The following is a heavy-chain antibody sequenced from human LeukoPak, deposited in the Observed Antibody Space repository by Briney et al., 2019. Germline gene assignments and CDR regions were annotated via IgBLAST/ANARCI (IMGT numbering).Heavy chain of an antibody. CDR1: GYTFTTYG. CDR3: ARDNKRNWFDP. D-gene: IGHD2/OR15-2a*01. Sequence: ASVKVSCKTSGYTFTTYGVSWVRQAPGQGLKWMGWISAYNGNTNYAQKLQGRVTMTTDTSTSTAYMELRSLRSDDTAVYYCARDNKRNWFDPWGQGTLVTVSS. J-gene: IGHJ5*02. CDR2: ISAYNGNT. V-gene: IGHV1-18*01.